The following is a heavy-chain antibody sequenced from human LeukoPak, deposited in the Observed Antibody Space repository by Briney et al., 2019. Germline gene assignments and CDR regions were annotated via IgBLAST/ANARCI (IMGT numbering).Heavy chain of an antibody. V-gene: IGHV4-31*03. CDR3: ARACSDGDAFDI. CDR2: FSYSGST. D-gene: IGHD2-15*01. J-gene: IGHJ3*02. Sequence: ETSQTLSLTCTVSGGSISSGGYYWSWIRQHPGRGLEWIGYFSYSGSTYYNPSLKSRVTISVDRSKNQFSLKLSSVTAADTAVYYCARACSDGDAFDIWGQGTMVTVSS. CDR1: GGSISSGGYY.